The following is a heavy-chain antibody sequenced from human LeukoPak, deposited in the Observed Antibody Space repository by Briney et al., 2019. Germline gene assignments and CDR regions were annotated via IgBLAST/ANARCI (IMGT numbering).Heavy chain of an antibody. J-gene: IGHJ4*02. V-gene: IGHV3-23*01. D-gene: IGHD3-22*01. CDR2: IRGSGGST. CDR3: AKMGPMLYYYDSSGYYYPPYFDY. Sequence: GGSLSLSWAPSGLTFSSYAMSWVRQSPGEGLEWVSAIRGSGGSTYYADSVKGRFTISRDNSKSTLYLQMNSLRAEDTAVYYCAKMGPMLYYYDSSGYYYPPYFDYWGQRTLVTVSS. CDR1: GLTFSSYA.